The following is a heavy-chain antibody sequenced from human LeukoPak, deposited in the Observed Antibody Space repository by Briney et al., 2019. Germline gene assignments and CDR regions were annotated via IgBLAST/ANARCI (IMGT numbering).Heavy chain of an antibody. D-gene: IGHD3-10*02. CDR2: ISSSSSYI. Sequence: GGSLRLSCTVSGFTVSSNSWNWVRQAPGKGLEWVSSISSSSSYIYSADSVKGRFTISRDNAKNSLYLQMNSLRAEDTAVYYCAELGITMIGGVWGKGTTVTISS. V-gene: IGHV3-21*01. J-gene: IGHJ6*04. CDR1: GFTVSSNS. CDR3: AELGITMIGGV.